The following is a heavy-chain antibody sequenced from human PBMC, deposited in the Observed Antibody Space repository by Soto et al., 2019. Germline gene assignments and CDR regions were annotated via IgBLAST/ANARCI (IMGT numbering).Heavy chain of an antibody. V-gene: IGHV4-61*01. J-gene: IGHJ6*02. CDR1: GASLSGSYY. D-gene: IGHD2-15*01. CDR2: IYYSGST. Sequence: SSETLSLTCAVYGASLSGSYYWSWIRQPPGKGLEWIGYIYYSGSTNYNPSLKSRVTISVDTSKNQFSLKLSSVTAADTAVYYCAREVAVTPLRYYYGMDVWGQGTTVTVSS. CDR3: AREVAVTPLRYYYGMDV.